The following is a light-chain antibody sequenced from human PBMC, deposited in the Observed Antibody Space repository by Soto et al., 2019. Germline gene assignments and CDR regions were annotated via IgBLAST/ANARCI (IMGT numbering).Light chain of an antibody. J-gene: IGKJ4*01. Sequence: EIVMTQSPATLSVSPGERATLSCRASQGVSSNLAWYQQKPGQAPRLLIYGASTRATGIPARFSGSGSGTKFTLTISSLQSEDFAVYYCQQYNNWLALTFGGGTKVDIK. CDR1: QGVSSN. CDR3: QQYNNWLALT. CDR2: GAS. V-gene: IGKV3-15*01.